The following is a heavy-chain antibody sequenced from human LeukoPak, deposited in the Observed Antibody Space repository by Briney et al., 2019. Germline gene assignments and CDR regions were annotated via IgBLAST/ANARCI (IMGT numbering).Heavy chain of an antibody. V-gene: IGHV1-69*13. CDR3: ARDRRGYSYGYGGKFDY. J-gene: IGHJ4*02. CDR1: GGTFSSYA. Sequence: SVKVSCKASGGTFSSYAISWVRQAPGQGLEWMGGIIPIFGTANYAQKFQGRVTITADESASTAYMELSSLRSEDTAVYYCARDRRGYSYGYGGKFDYWGQGTLVTVSS. CDR2: IIPIFGTA. D-gene: IGHD5-18*01.